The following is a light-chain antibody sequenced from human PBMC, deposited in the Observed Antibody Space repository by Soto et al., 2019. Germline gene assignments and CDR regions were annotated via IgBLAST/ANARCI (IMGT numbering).Light chain of an antibody. Sequence: DIQMTQSPSSLSASVGDRVTITCRASQSISSYLNWYQQKPGKAPKLLIYAASSLQSGVPSRFSGSGSGTDFTLTISSLQPEDFATYYCQHSDSPPYAFGQGTKLEIK. J-gene: IGKJ2*01. CDR1: QSISSY. CDR3: QHSDSPPYA. CDR2: AAS. V-gene: IGKV1-39*01.